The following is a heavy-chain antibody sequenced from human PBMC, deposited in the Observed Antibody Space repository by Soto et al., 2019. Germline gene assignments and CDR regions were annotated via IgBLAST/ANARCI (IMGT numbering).Heavy chain of an antibody. CDR1: GGSISNYY. Sequence: SETLSLTCTVSGGSISNYYWSWIRQPPGKGLEWIGHIFYSGSTNYNPALKSRVTISVDTSKNQFSLKLSSVTAADTAVYYCAAGLYFFDYCGQGTLVTVSS. J-gene: IGHJ4*02. CDR2: IFYSGST. CDR3: AAGLYFFDY. D-gene: IGHD6-13*01. V-gene: IGHV4-59*03.